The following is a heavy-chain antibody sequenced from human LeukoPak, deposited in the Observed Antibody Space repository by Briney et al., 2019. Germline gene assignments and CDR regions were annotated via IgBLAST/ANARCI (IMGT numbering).Heavy chain of an antibody. CDR3: ARDRDVEMATICDY. Sequence: SETLSLTCAVYGGSFSGYYWSWIRQPPGKGLEWIGEINHSGSTNYNPSLKSRVTISVDTSKNQFSLKLSSVTAADTAVYYCARDRDVEMATICDYWGQGTLVTVSS. V-gene: IGHV4-34*01. CDR1: GGSFSGYY. J-gene: IGHJ4*02. D-gene: IGHD5-24*01. CDR2: INHSGST.